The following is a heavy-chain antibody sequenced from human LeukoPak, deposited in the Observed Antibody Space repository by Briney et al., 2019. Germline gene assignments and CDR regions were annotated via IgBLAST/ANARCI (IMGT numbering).Heavy chain of an antibody. D-gene: IGHD2-2*01. CDR1: GGSISSSSYY. CDR3: AREERDRRYCSSTSCYYFDY. V-gene: IGHV4-39*02. Sequence: SETLSLTCTVSGGSISSSSYYWGWIRQPPGKGLEWIGSIYYSGSTYYNPSLKSRVTISVDTSKNQFSLKLSSVTAADTAVYYCAREERDRRYCSSTSCYYFDYWGQGTLVTVSS. CDR2: IYYSGST. J-gene: IGHJ4*02.